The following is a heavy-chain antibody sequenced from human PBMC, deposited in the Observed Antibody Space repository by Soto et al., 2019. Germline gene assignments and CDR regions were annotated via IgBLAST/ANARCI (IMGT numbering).Heavy chain of an antibody. CDR1: GYTFTSYD. CDR2: RNPNSGNT. Sequence: QVQLVQSGAEVGKPGASVKVSCKASGYTFTSYDINWVRQASGQGLGWMGWRNPNSGNTGSAQRFQGRLTMTRNTSTTTAYMELTSLTSEDAAVYYCARVHTVTTYFDVWGRGTLVAVSS. V-gene: IGHV1-8*01. J-gene: IGHJ2*01. CDR3: ARVHTVTTYFDV. D-gene: IGHD4-17*01.